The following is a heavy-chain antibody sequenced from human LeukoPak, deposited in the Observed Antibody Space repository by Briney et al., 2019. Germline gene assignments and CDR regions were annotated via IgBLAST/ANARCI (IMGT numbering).Heavy chain of an antibody. V-gene: IGHV3-74*01. CDR1: GFTFSSYW. CDR2: INSDGSST. Sequence: GGSLRLSCAASGFTFSSYWMHWVRQAPGKGLVWVSRINSDGSSTSCADSVKGRFTISRDNAKNTLYLQMNSLRAEDTAVYYCARGAPPRYCSGGSCGDYWGQGTLVTVSS. D-gene: IGHD2-15*01. CDR3: ARGAPPRYCSGGSCGDY. J-gene: IGHJ4*02.